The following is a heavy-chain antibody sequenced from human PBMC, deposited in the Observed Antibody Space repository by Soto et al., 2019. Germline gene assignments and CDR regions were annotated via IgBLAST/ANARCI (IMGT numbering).Heavy chain of an antibody. J-gene: IGHJ6*02. CDR1: GGSFSGYY. V-gene: IGHV4-34*01. Sequence: ETLSLTCAVYGGSFSGYYWSWIRQPPGKGLEWIGEINHSGSTNYNPSLKSQVTISVDTSKNQFSLKLSSVTAADTAVYYCARGRVAAAGTYYYYYGMDVWGQGTTVTVSS. CDR3: ARGRVAAAGTYYYYYGMDV. CDR2: INHSGST. D-gene: IGHD6-13*01.